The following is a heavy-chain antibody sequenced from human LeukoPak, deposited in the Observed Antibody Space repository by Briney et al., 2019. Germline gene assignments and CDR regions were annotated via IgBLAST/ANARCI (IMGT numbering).Heavy chain of an antibody. V-gene: IGHV3-53*01. D-gene: IGHD3-9*01. J-gene: IGHJ5*02. CDR1: GFTVSSNY. CDR2: IYSGGST. Sequence: GGSLRLSCAASGFTVSSNYMSWVRQAPGKGLEWVSVIYSGGSTYYADSVKGRFTISRDNSKNTLYLQMNSQRAEDTAVYYCAWTYYDILTGYYMVTWGQGTLVTVSS. CDR3: AWTYYDILTGYYMVT.